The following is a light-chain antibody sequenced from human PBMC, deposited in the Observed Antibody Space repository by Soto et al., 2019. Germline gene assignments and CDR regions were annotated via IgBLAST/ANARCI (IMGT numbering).Light chain of an antibody. CDR3: QQYGSSPRT. CDR1: QSVRSDY. J-gene: IGKJ1*01. V-gene: IGKV3-20*01. Sequence: EIVLTQSPGTLSLSPGERATLSCLASQSVRSDYLAWYQQKPGQAPRLHIYGASTRATGIPDRFTGSGSGTDLTLTISRLEPEDFAVYYCQQYGSSPRTFGQGTKVDIK. CDR2: GAS.